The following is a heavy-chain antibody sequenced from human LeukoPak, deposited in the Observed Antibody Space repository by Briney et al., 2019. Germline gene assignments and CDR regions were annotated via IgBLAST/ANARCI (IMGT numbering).Heavy chain of an antibody. D-gene: IGHD6-13*01. CDR2: IYTSGST. Sequence: SETLSLTCTVSGGSISSGSYYWSWIRQPAGKGLEWIGRIYTSGSTNYNPSLKSRVTISVDTSKNQFSLKLSSVTAADTAVYYCARMIAAAGTGVGYWGQGTLVTVSS. J-gene: IGHJ4*02. CDR3: ARMIAAAGTGVGY. V-gene: IGHV4-61*02. CDR1: GGSISSGSYY.